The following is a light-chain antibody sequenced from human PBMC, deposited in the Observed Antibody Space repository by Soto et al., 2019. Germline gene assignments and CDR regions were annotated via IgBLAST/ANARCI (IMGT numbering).Light chain of an antibody. Sequence: SYELTQPPSVSVSPGQTARITCSGDELSKQYGFWYQQKPGQAPVLVVYDDSDRPSGIPERFSGSNSVNTATLTISRVAAGDEADYYCQVWESGRGVFGTGTKV. CDR1: ELSKQY. CDR3: QVWESGRGV. CDR2: DDS. J-gene: IGLJ1*01. V-gene: IGLV3-21*02.